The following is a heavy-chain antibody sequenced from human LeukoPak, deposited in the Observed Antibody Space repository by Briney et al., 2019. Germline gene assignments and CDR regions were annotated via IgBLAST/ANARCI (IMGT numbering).Heavy chain of an antibody. CDR2: ISCSGGST. CDR3: AKPDHPISSSLRFSPRTPLDS. Sequence: VGSLRLSCAASGFTFSSYARSWVRQAPGKGREGGSAISCSGGSTYYAYSGKGRFTISRDNSKNTLYLQLNSLRAEATAVYSSAKPDHPISSSLRFSPRTPLDSWGQGTLVTVSS. D-gene: IGHD3-3*01. CDR1: GFTFSSYA. J-gene: IGHJ4*02. V-gene: IGHV3-23*01.